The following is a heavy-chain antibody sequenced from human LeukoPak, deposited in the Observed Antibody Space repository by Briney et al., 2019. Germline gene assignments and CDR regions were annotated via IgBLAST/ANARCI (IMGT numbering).Heavy chain of an antibody. V-gene: IGHV4-39*07. CDR2: IYYSGST. Sequence: SETLSLTCTVSGGSISSSSYYWGWIRQPPGKGLEWIGSIYYSGSTYYNPSLKSRVTISVDTSKNQFSLKLSSVTAADTAVYYCARDGYYYDSSGYYYDDAFDIWGQGTMVTVSS. CDR1: GGSISSSSYY. J-gene: IGHJ3*02. CDR3: ARDGYYYDSSGYYYDDAFDI. D-gene: IGHD3-22*01.